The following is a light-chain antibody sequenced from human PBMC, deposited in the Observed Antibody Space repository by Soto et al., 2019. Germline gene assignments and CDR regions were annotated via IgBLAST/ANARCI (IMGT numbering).Light chain of an antibody. J-gene: IGLJ2*01. CDR1: SSDVGGYNY. CDR3: SSYTRSSTLVV. CDR2: DAS. Sequence: QSVLTQPASVSGSPGQSITISCTGTSSDVGGYNYVSWYQQHPGKAPKLMIYDASNRPSGVSNRFSGSKSGNTASLTISGLQAEDEADYYCSSYTRSSTLVVFGGGTKLTVL. V-gene: IGLV2-14*01.